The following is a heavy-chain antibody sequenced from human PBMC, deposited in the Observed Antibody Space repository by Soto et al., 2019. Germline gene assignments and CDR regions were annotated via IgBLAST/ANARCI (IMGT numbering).Heavy chain of an antibody. D-gene: IGHD3-9*01. Sequence: PGGSLRLSCAASGFTFSSYAMNRVRQAPGKGLEWVSSVNGGGDYTYYADSVKGRFTISRDNSKNTLYLQLNSLRADDTAAYYCSKSAVLAAGLYAHWGQGTLVTVSS. CDR1: GFTFSSYA. CDR3: SKSAVLAAGLYAH. J-gene: IGHJ4*02. V-gene: IGHV3-23*01. CDR2: VNGGGDYT.